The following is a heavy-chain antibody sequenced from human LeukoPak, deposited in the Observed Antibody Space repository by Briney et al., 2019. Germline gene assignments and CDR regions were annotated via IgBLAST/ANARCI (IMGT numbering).Heavy chain of an antibody. CDR3: ARDRGIAAADNNWFDP. J-gene: IGHJ5*02. CDR1: GGSISSYY. D-gene: IGHD6-13*01. Sequence: PSETLSLTCTVSGGSISSYYWRWIRQPAGKGLEWIGRIYTSGSTNYNPSLKSRVTMSVDTSKNQFSLKLSSVTAADTAVYYCARDRGIAAADNNWFDPWGQGTLVTVSS. CDR2: IYTSGST. V-gene: IGHV4-4*07.